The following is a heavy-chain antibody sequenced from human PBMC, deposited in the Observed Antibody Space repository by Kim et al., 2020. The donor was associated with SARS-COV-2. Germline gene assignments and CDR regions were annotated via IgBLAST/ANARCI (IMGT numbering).Heavy chain of an antibody. CDR1: GGTFNNYA. V-gene: IGHV1-69*06. Sequence: ASVKVSCKASGGTFNNYAISWVRQAPGQGPEWMGGIIPIFATTHYAQKFQGRLTITADRSTSTAYMELSSLRSEDTAVYFCAKGHDTSGYYPDYFYTGLDVWGQGTPVTVS. CDR3: AKGHDTSGYYPDYFYTGLDV. CDR2: IIPIFATT. D-gene: IGHD5-12*01. J-gene: IGHJ6*02.